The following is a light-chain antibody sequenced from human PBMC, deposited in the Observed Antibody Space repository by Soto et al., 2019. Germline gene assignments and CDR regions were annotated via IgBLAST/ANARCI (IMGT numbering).Light chain of an antibody. CDR2: EVR. CDR3: CSYTISATLV. CDR1: TNDIGGYNY. J-gene: IGLJ3*02. V-gene: IGLV2-14*01. Sequence: QSALTQPASVSGSPGQSITISCSGTTNDIGGYNYVSWYQHHPGKVPKVIIYEVRNRPSGVSNRFSGSKFGNTASLTISGLQAEDEADYYCCSYTISATLVFGGGTKLTVL.